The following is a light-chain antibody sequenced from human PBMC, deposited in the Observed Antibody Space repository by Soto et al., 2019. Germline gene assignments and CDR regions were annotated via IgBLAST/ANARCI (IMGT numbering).Light chain of an antibody. J-gene: IGKJ1*01. CDR1: QSLVYSDGNTY. CDR2: RVS. V-gene: IGKV2-30*01. Sequence: DVVITQSPLSLPVTLGQPASISCRCSQSLVYSDGNTYLSWFQLRPGQSPRRLIYRVSNRDSGVPDRFSGSGSGTDFTLKISRVEADDVGVYYSMQGTHWPPVTFGQGTKVEIK. CDR3: MQGTHWPPVT.